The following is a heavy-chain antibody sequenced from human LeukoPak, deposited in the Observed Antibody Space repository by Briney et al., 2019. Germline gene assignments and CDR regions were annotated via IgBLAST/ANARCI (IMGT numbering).Heavy chain of an antibody. J-gene: IGHJ4*02. CDR3: ATDRYCSSTSCRLFDY. CDR1: GYTLTELS. CDR2: FDPEDGET. Sequence: ASVKVSCKVSGYTLTELSMHWVRQAPGKGLEWMGGFDPEDGETIYAQKFQGRVTMTEDTSTDTAYMELSSSRSEDTAVYYCATDRYCSSTSCRLFDYWGQGTLVTVSS. V-gene: IGHV1-24*01. D-gene: IGHD2-2*01.